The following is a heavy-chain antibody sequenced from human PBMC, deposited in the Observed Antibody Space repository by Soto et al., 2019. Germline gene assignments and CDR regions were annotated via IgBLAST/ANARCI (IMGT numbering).Heavy chain of an antibody. CDR1: GYTFTSYG. Sequence: SVTVSCKASGYTFTSYGISWVRQAPGQGLEWMGWISAYNGNTNYAQKLQGRVTMTTDTSTSTAYMELRSLRSDDTAVYYCARDLNRYYYDSSGQRWFDPWGQGTLVTVSS. J-gene: IGHJ5*02. CDR2: ISAYNGNT. V-gene: IGHV1-18*04. D-gene: IGHD3-22*01. CDR3: ARDLNRYYYDSSGQRWFDP.